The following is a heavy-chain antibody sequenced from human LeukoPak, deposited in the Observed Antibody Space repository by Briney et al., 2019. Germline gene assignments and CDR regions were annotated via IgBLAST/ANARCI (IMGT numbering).Heavy chain of an antibody. D-gene: IGHD5-12*01. Sequence: PGGSLRVSCAASGFTFSSYAMSWVRQAPGKGLEWVSAISGSGGSTYYADSVKGRFAISRDNSKNTLYLQMNSLRAEDTAVYYCAKDLSGYDSYFDYWGQGTLVTVSS. J-gene: IGHJ4*02. CDR1: GFTFSSYA. CDR3: AKDLSGYDSYFDY. V-gene: IGHV3-23*01. CDR2: ISGSGGST.